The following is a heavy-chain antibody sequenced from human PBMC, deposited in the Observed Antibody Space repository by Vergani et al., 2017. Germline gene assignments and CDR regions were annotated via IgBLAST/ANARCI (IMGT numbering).Heavy chain of an antibody. Sequence: EMQLVESGGGLVKPGGSLRLSCAASGFTFSSYSMNWVRQAPGKGLEWVSSISSSSSYIYYADSVKGRFTISRDNAKNSLYLQMNSLRAEDTAVYYCARGYSSGWYASMEYFQHWGQGTLVTVSS. CDR3: ARGYSSGWYASMEYFQH. CDR2: ISSSSSYI. V-gene: IGHV3-21*01. CDR1: GFTFSSYS. D-gene: IGHD6-19*01. J-gene: IGHJ1*01.